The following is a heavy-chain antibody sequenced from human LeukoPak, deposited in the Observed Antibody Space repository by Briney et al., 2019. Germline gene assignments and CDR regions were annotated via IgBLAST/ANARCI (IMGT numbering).Heavy chain of an antibody. CDR2: INHSGST. CDR1: GGSFSGYY. J-gene: IGHJ4*02. Sequence: SETLSLTCAVYGGSFSGYYWSWIRQPPGKGLEWIGEINHSGSTNYNPSLKSRVTISVDTSKNQFSLKLSSVTAADTAVYYCARGRANDYWGQGTLVTVSS. CDR3: ARGRANDY. D-gene: IGHD4/OR15-4a*01. V-gene: IGHV4-34*01.